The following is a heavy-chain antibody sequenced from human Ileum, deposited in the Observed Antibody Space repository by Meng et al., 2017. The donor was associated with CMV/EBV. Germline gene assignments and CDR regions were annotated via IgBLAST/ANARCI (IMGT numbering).Heavy chain of an antibody. V-gene: IGHV1-18*01. CDR2: ISAHNGNT. J-gene: IGHJ4*02. Sequence: QVQLVQSGXEVKEXXXSVTVSCXASGSTFTNYAITWVRQAPGQGLEWMGWISAHNGNTDYAQNFEGRVTMTTDTSTSTAYMELRSLRSDDTAVFYCARVIEIKSNIGSWHQLYFDYSGQGRLATVAS. CDR3: ARVIEIKSNIGSWHQLYFDY. D-gene: IGHD6-13*01. CDR1: GSTFTNYA.